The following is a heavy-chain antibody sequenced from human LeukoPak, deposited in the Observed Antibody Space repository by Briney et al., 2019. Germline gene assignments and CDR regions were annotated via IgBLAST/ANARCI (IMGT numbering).Heavy chain of an antibody. CDR2: ISSNGYTI. CDR3: ARAQERWLQPDDGSVGF. D-gene: IGHD5-24*01. Sequence: PGGSLRLSCAASGFIFSSYEMNWVRQAPGKGLEWLSYISSNGYTIYYADSVKGRFTISRDNAKNTLYLQMNSLRAEDTAVYYCARAQERWLQPDDGSVGFWGQGTLVTVSS. CDR1: GFIFSSYE. J-gene: IGHJ4*02. V-gene: IGHV3-48*03.